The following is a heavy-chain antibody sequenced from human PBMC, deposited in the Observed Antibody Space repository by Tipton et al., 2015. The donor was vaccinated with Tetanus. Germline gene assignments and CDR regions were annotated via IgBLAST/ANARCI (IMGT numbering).Heavy chain of an antibody. CDR1: GGSFSGYY. V-gene: IGHV4-34*01. CDR2: INHSGST. CDR3: ARDITVYGVDA. D-gene: IGHD3-3*01. J-gene: IGHJ6*02. Sequence: LRLSCAVYGGSFSGYYWSWIRQPPGKGLEWIGEINHSGSTNYNPSLKSRVTISVDTSKNQFSLMLSSVTAADTGIYYCARDITVYGVDAWGQGTTVTVSS.